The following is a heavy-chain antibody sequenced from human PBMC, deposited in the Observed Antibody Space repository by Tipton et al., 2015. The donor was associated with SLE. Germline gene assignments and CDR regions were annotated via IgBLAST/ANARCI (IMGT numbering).Heavy chain of an antibody. D-gene: IGHD3-16*02. CDR1: GDSLSSYC. Sequence: TLSLTCSVSGDSLSSYCWSWIRQSPGKGLEWIGYVYDRGTTNYNPSVMNRVVISLDRSENQFSLKLSSVTAADTAVYYCARTQYTFGGVIAPFDYWGQGTLVTVSS. CDR3: ARTQYTFGGVIAPFDY. CDR2: VYDRGTT. J-gene: IGHJ4*02. V-gene: IGHV4-59*12.